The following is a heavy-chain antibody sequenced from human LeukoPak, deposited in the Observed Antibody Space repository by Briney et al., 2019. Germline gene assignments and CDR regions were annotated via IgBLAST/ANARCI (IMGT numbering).Heavy chain of an antibody. CDR1: GFTFSSYG. CDR2: IWYDGSNK. CDR3: ARVYSSSSGRALDY. V-gene: IGHV3-33*01. D-gene: IGHD6-6*01. J-gene: IGHJ4*02. Sequence: GRSLRLSCAASGFTFSSYGMHWVRQAPGKGLEWVAVIWYDGSNKYYADSVKGRFTISRDNSKNTLYLQMNSLRAEDTAVYYCARVYSSSSGRALDYWGQGTLVTVSS.